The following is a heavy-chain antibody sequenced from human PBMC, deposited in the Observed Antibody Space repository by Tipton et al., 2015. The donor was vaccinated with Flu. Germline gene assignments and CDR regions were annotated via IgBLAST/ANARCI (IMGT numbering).Heavy chain of an antibody. CDR2: IYRSGTT. CDR3: ARLTYYYGSGTSDY. Sequence: LRLSCAVSGDSISSDFYWGWIRQPPGKGLEWIGSIYRSGTTYYNPSLKSRVTISVDTSKTQFSLNLSSVTAADTAVYYCARLTYYYGSGTSDYWGQGTLVTVSS. D-gene: IGHD3-10*01. CDR1: GDSISSDFY. J-gene: IGHJ4*02. V-gene: IGHV4-38-2*01.